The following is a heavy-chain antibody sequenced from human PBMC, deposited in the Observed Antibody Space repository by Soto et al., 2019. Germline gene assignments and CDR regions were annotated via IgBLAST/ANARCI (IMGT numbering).Heavy chain of an antibody. J-gene: IGHJ3*02. V-gene: IGHV1-18*04. CDR2: INAYNGNT. D-gene: IGHD6-6*01. CDR3: ASGARLGTSVAFDI. CDR1: GYTFTGYY. Sequence: ASVKVSCKASGYTFTGYYMHWVRQAPGQGLEWMGWINAYNGNTNYAQKLQGRVTMTTDTSTSTAYMELRSLRSDDTAVYYCASGARLGTSVAFDIWGQGTMVTVSS.